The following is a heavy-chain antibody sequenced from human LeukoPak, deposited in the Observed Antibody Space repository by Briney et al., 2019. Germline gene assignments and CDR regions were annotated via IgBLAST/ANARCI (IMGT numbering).Heavy chain of an antibody. CDR3: AKDREYYYGSGSYFDY. Sequence: PGRSLTLSCAASGFTFSSYAMSWVRQAPGNGLEWVSAISGSGGSTYYADSVKGWFTISRDNSKDTRYLQMNSLRAEDTAVYYCAKDREYYYGSGSYFDYWGQGTLVTVSS. CDR1: GFTFSSYA. V-gene: IGHV3-23*01. J-gene: IGHJ4*02. CDR2: ISGSGGST. D-gene: IGHD3-10*01.